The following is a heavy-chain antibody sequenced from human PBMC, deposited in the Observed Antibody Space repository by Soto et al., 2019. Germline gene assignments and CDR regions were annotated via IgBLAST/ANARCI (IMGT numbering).Heavy chain of an antibody. D-gene: IGHD2-15*01. CDR1: GFTFSSYS. V-gene: IGHV3-21*06. CDR3: ARDFYGGFSYGPGDN. J-gene: IGHJ4*02. Sequence: GGSLRLSCAASGFTFSSYSMNWVRQAPGKGLEWVSSISSSSSYIYYADSVRGRFTISRDNSKNSVYLQMNSLRAEDTALYYCARDFYGGFSYGPGDNWGQGTLVTVSS. CDR2: ISSSSSYI.